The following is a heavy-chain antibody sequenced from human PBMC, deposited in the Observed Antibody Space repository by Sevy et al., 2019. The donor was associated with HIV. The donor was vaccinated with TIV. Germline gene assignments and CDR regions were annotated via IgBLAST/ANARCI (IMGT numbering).Heavy chain of an antibody. Sequence: GGSLRLSCAASGFTVSRNYMSWVRQAPGKGLEWVSVIYSDGKMFYADSVQDRFTISRDNSKNTLYLQMNSLRAEDTAVYYCAGWSSAWTLFDYWGQGTLVTVSS. CDR1: GFTVSRNY. J-gene: IGHJ4*02. D-gene: IGHD6-19*01. V-gene: IGHV3-66*01. CDR2: IYSDGKM. CDR3: AGWSSAWTLFDY.